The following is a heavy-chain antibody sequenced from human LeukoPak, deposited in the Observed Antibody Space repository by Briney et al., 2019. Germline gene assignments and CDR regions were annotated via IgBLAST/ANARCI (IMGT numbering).Heavy chain of an antibody. CDR1: GGSISSGGYS. J-gene: IGHJ6*02. D-gene: IGHD4-17*01. CDR3: ARDQLMTTVTTDYYYGMDV. Sequence: SSETLSLTCTVSGGSISSGGYSWSWIRQHPGKGLEWIGYIYYSGSTYYNPSLKSRVTISVDTSKNQFSLKLSSVTAADTAVYYCARDQLMTTVTTDYYYGMDVWGQGTTVTVSS. V-gene: IGHV4-31*03. CDR2: IYYSGST.